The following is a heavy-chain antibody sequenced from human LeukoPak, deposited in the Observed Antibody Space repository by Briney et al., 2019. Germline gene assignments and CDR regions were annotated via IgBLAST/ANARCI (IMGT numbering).Heavy chain of an antibody. CDR3: ARVDCSGGSCYPYYYYYMDV. CDR2: IYYSGST. CDR1: GGSISSYY. V-gene: IGHV4-59*01. J-gene: IGHJ6*03. Sequence: SETLSLTCTVSGGSISSYYWSWLRQPPGKGLEWIGYIYYSGSTNYNPSLKSRVTISVDTSKNQFSLKLSSVTAADTAVYYCARVDCSGGSCYPYYYYYMDVWGKGTTVTVSS. D-gene: IGHD2-15*01.